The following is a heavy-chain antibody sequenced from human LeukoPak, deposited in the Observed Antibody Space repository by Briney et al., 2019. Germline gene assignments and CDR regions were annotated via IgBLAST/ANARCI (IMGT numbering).Heavy chain of an antibody. V-gene: IGHV4-30-2*01. J-gene: IGHJ4*02. D-gene: IGHD4-17*01. CDR2: IYHSGST. Sequence: SETLSLTCAVSGGSISSGGYSWSWIRQPPGKGLEWIGYIYHSGSTYYNPSLKSRVTISVDTSKNQFSLKLSSVTAADTAVYYCARMGNPATVTTDYWGQGTLVTVSS. CDR1: GGSISSGGYS. CDR3: ARMGNPATVTTDY.